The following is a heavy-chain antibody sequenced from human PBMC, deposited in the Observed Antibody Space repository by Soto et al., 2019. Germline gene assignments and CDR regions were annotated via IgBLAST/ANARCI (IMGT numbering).Heavy chain of an antibody. CDR1: GGSISNYY. CDR2: IFSSGST. J-gene: IGHJ4*02. V-gene: IGHV4-59*08. Sequence: QVQLQESGPGLVKPSETLSLTCTVSGGSISNYYWSWIRQPPGKGLQWIGYIFSSGSTNYNPSLKXRXTXSVNTTKNQFSLNLNSVTATDTAVYYCARQRRDFDYWGQGSLVTVSS. CDR3: ARQRRDFDY.